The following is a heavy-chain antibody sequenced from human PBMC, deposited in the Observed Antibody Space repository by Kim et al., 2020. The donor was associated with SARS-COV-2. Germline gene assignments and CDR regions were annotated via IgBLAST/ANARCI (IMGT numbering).Heavy chain of an antibody. V-gene: IGHV4-39*01. D-gene: IGHD2-2*01. CDR1: GGSISSSSYY. CDR2: IYYSGST. CDR3: ARQEGAEVPEQNWFDP. J-gene: IGHJ5*02. Sequence: SETLSLTCTVSGGSISSSSYYWGWIRQPPGKGLEWIGSIYYSGSTYYNPSLKSRVTISVDTSKNQFSLKLSSVTAADTAVYYCARQEGAEVPEQNWFDPWGQGTLVTVSS.